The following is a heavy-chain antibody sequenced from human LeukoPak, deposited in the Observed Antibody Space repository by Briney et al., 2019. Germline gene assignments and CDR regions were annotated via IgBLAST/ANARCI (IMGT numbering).Heavy chain of an antibody. Sequence: ASVKVSCKASGYTFTNYGISWVRQAPGQGLEWMGWISAYNGNTNYAQKLQGRDSMTTDTSTSTAYMELRSLRSDDTAVYYCARDYCSSTSCYFDYWGQGTLVTVSS. D-gene: IGHD2-2*01. CDR1: GYTFTNYG. J-gene: IGHJ4*02. CDR3: ARDYCSSTSCYFDY. V-gene: IGHV1-18*04. CDR2: ISAYNGNT.